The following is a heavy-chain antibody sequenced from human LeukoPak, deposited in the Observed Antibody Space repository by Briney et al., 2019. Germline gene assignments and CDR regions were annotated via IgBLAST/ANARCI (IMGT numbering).Heavy chain of an antibody. J-gene: IGHJ4*02. CDR3: ARKSLWFKYYDC. Sequence: PGRSLRLSCAASGFTFTSYTMHWVRQAPGEGLEWVAATSYDGTNKYYADSVKGRFTISRDKSNNTLYLQMNSLRPEDTAVYFCARKSLWFKYYDCWGQGMLVTVSS. CDR2: TSYDGTNK. D-gene: IGHD3-10*01. CDR1: GFTFTSYT. V-gene: IGHV3-30*04.